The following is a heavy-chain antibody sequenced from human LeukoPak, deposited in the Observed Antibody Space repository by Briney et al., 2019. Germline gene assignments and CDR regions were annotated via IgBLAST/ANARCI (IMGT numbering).Heavy chain of an antibody. Sequence: GGSLRLSCAASGFTFSSYSMNWVRQAPGKGLEWVSSISSSSSYIYYADSVKGRFTISRDNAKNSLSLQMNSLRAEDTAEYYSARRAAGTRYFDYWGQGTLVTVSS. J-gene: IGHJ4*02. CDR3: ARRAAGTRYFDY. CDR1: GFTFSSYS. CDR2: ISSSSSYI. V-gene: IGHV3-21*01. D-gene: IGHD6-13*01.